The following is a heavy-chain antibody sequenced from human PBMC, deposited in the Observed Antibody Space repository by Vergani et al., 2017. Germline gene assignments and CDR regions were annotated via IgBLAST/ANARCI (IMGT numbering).Heavy chain of an antibody. J-gene: IGHJ4*02. CDR3: ARRSHYGSGSRPDVDY. CDR1: GYSFTSYW. V-gene: IGHV5-51*01. D-gene: IGHD3-10*01. CDR2: IYPGDSDT. Sequence: EVQLVQSGAEVKKPGESLKISCKGSGYSFTSYWIGWVRQMPGKGLEWMGIIYPGDSDTRYSPSFQGQVTISADKSISTAYRQWSSLKASVTAMYYCARRSHYGSGSRPDVDYWGQGTLVTVSS.